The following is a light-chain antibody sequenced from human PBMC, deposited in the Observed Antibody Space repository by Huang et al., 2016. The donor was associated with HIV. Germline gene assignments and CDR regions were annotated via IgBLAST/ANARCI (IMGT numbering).Light chain of an antibody. CDR1: QSVFHMANNKNY. V-gene: IGKV4-1*01. CDR3: QQYYIAPFT. CDR2: WAS. Sequence: DIVLTQSPDSLAVSLGERATITCKSRQSVFHMANNKNYLAWFQQRPGQPPRLLLYWASARESGVRDRFRGSGSGTDFTLTIYRLQADDVAVYYCQQYYIAPFTFGQGTKLEI. J-gene: IGKJ2*01.